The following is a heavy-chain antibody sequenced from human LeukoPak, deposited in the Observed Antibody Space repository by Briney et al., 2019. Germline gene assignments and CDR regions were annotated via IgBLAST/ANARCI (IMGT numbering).Heavy chain of an antibody. Sequence: ASVKVSCKASGYTFSSYDINWVRQATGQGLEWMGWMNPNSGNTGYAQKFQGRVTMTRNTSISTAYMELSSLRSEDAAVYYCARRNYGSPRWFDPWGQGTLVTVSS. CDR1: GYTFSSYD. J-gene: IGHJ5*02. V-gene: IGHV1-8*01. CDR2: MNPNSGNT. D-gene: IGHD3-10*01. CDR3: ARRNYGSPRWFDP.